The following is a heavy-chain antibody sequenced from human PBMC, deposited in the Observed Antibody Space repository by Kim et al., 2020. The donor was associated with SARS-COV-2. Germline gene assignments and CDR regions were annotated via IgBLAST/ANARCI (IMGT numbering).Heavy chain of an antibody. Sequence: GGSLRLFCAASGFTFSNYGMHWVRQAPGKGPEWITVISYDGNIEFYTDSVKGRFTISRDNSKNTLFLQMNSLRTEDTAVYYCAKEHTRQSSDWYFDLWGRGTLVTVSS. CDR1: GFTFSNYG. CDR3: AKEHTRQSSDWYFDL. J-gene: IGHJ2*01. CDR2: ISYDGNIE. V-gene: IGHV3-30*18.